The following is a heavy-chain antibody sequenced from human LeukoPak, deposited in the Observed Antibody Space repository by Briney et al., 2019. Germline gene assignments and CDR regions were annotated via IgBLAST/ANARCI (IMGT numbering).Heavy chain of an antibody. CDR3: ARPAGRELLPDY. D-gene: IGHD3-10*01. V-gene: IGHV3-66*04. CDR2: IYSGGST. J-gene: IGHJ4*02. CDR1: GFTFSSYW. Sequence: GGSLRLSCAASGFTFSSYWMSWVRQAPGKGLEWVSVIYSGGSTYYADSVKGRFTISRDNSKNTLYLQMNSLRAEDTAVYYCARPAGRELLPDYWGQGTLVTVSS.